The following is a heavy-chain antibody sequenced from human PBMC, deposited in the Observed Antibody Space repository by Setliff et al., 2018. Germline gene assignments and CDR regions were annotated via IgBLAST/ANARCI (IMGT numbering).Heavy chain of an antibody. CDR3: TRWLGSYYVIDAFDI. V-gene: IGHV3-49*04. D-gene: IGHD1-26*01. CDR1: GFTFGDYA. J-gene: IGHJ3*02. CDR2: IRSKAYGGTT. Sequence: LRLSCTASGFTFGDYAMSWVRQAPGKGLEWVGFIRSKAYGGTTEYAASVKGRFTISRDDSKSIAYLQMNSLKTEDTAVYYCTRWLGSYYVIDAFDIWGQGTMVTVSS.